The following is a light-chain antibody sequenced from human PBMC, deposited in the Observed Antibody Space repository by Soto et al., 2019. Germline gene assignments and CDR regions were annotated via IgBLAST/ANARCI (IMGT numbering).Light chain of an antibody. CDR3: QQYNNYWT. J-gene: IGKJ1*01. V-gene: IGKV1-5*01. CDR2: DAS. Sequence: DIQMTQSPSTLSASVGDRVTITCRASQSISNWLAWYQQKPGRAPKLLIYDASSLESGVPSRLTGSGSGTEFTLTINSMKPDDFATYYCQQYNNYWTFGHGTKVDIK. CDR1: QSISNW.